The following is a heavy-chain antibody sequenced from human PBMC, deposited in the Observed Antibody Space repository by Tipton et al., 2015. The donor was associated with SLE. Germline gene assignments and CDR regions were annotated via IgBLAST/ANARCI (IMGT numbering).Heavy chain of an antibody. CDR1: GFTFSYYT. J-gene: IGHJ4*02. Sequence: SLRLSCAASGFTFSYYTMSWVRQAPGKGLEWVAKLKEDDSEIYYVDSVKGRFTISRDNGKNSLYLQMNSLRAEDTAVYYCARGGKMRFDYWGQGTLVTVSS. CDR2: LKEDDSEI. V-gene: IGHV3-7*04. D-gene: IGHD4-23*01. CDR3: ARGGKMRFDY.